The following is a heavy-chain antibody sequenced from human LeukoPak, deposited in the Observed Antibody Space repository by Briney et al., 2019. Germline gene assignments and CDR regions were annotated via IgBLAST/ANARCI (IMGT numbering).Heavy chain of an antibody. Sequence: SGGSLRLSCAASGFTFDDYTMHWVRQAPGKGLEWVSLISWDGGSTYYADSVKGRFTISRDNSKNSLYLQMNSLRTGDTALYYCAKAIDYGSGTRYYGMDVWGQGTTVSVSS. D-gene: IGHD3-10*01. CDR3: AKAIDYGSGTRYYGMDV. V-gene: IGHV3-43*01. CDR2: ISWDGGST. CDR1: GFTFDDYT. J-gene: IGHJ6*02.